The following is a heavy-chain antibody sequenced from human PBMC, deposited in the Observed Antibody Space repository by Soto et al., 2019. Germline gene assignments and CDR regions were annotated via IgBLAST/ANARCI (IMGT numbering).Heavy chain of an antibody. J-gene: IGHJ4*02. CDR2: ISGSGFST. D-gene: IGHD1-1*01. CDR3: AKERPDTTNWVHLDY. V-gene: IGHV3-23*01. CDR1: GFTFNTYA. Sequence: PGGSLRLSCTASGFTFNTYAMSWVRQAPGKGLEWVSGISGSGFSTYYADSVNGRFTISRDNSKNTLYLQMNSLRAEDTATYYCAKERPDTTNWVHLDYWGQGALVTVSS.